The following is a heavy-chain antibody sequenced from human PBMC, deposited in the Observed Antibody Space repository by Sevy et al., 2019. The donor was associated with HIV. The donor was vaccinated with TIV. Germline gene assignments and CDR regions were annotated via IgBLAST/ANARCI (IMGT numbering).Heavy chain of an antibody. Sequence: GGSLRLSCTASGFTFSSYDMNWVRQAPGKGLEWVSKISSSGSSIYYADSVKGRFSISRDNARNSLFLQMNNLRVDDTARYFCARAIGAGAAYWGQGTLVTVSS. CDR3: ARAIGAGAAY. CDR1: GFTFSSYD. D-gene: IGHD3-3*01. J-gene: IGHJ4*02. V-gene: IGHV3-48*03. CDR2: ISSSGSSI.